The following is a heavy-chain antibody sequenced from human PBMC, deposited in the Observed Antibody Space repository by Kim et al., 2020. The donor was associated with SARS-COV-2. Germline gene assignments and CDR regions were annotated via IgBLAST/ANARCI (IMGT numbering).Heavy chain of an antibody. V-gene: IGHV1-46*01. Sequence: FQGRVTMTKDTSTSTVYMELSSLRSEDTAVYYCARVLYYDSSGYYAPFHYWGQGTLVTISS. CDR3: ARVLYYDSSGYYAPFHY. J-gene: IGHJ4*01. D-gene: IGHD3-22*01.